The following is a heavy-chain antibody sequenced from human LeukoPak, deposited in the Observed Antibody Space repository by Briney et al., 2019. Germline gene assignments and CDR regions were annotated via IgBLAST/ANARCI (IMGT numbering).Heavy chain of an antibody. CDR3: ARWSRAHWYFDL. CDR1: GGSISSNRYY. Sequence: SETLSLTCTVSGGSISSNRYYWGWIRQPPGKGLEWIGNIHYSGSTNYNPSLKSRVTISVDTSKNQFSLKLSSVTAADTAVYYCARWSRAHWYFDLWGRGTLVTVSS. J-gene: IGHJ2*01. CDR2: IHYSGST. D-gene: IGHD5/OR15-5a*01. V-gene: IGHV4-39*07.